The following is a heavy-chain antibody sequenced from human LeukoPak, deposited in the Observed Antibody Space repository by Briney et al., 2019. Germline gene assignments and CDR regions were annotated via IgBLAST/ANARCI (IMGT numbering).Heavy chain of an antibody. CDR1: GFTFSSYS. J-gene: IGHJ4*02. CDR3: ARESYDFWSGYPNDY. D-gene: IGHD3-3*01. Sequence: GGSLRLSCAASGFTFSSYSMNWVRQAPGKGLEWVSSISSSSSYIYYADSVKGRFTISRDNAKNSLYLQMNSLRAEDTAVYRCARESYDFWSGYPNDYWGQGTLVTVSS. CDR2: ISSSSSYI. V-gene: IGHV3-21*01.